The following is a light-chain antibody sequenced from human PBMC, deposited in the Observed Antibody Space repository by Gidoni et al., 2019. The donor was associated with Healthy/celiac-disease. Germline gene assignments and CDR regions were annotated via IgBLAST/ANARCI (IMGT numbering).Light chain of an antibody. V-gene: IGKV4-1*01. Sequence: DIVMTQSPDSLAVSLGERATINCKSSPSVLYSSNNKNYLAWYQQKPGQPPKLPIDWASTRESGVPDRFSGSGSGTDFTLTISSLQAEDVAVYYCQQYYSTPWTFGQGTKVEIK. CDR3: QQYYSTPWT. CDR1: PSVLYSSNNKNY. CDR2: WAS. J-gene: IGKJ1*01.